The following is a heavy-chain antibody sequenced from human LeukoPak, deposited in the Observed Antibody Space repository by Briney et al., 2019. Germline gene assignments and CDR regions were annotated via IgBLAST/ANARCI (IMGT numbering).Heavy chain of an antibody. D-gene: IGHD2-15*01. CDR1: GGSISSYY. V-gene: IGHV4-59*01. CDR3: ARGYCSDGSCYPWDY. Sequence: SETLSLTCTVSGGSISSYYWSWIRQPPGKGLEWIGYIYYSGSTNYNPSLKSRVTMSVDTSKNQFSLKLSSVTAADTGVYYCARGYCSDGSCYPWDYWGQGTLVTVSS. J-gene: IGHJ4*02. CDR2: IYYSGST.